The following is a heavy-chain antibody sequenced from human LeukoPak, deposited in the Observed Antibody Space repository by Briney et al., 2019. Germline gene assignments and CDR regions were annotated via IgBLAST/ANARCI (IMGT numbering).Heavy chain of an antibody. D-gene: IGHD2-21*02. CDR2: ISGHGESS. V-gene: IGHV3-23*01. CDR3: ARPNRTYCGADCFFDF. J-gene: IGHJ4*02. CDR1: GFSLSDYA. Sequence: GGSLSLSCAASGFSLSDYAVSWVHQAPRKGLEWVSAISGHGESSSYAESVKGRFTISRDNSKNTLFLQMNTLTTEDTAVYYCARPNRTYCGADCFFDFWGLGALVTVSS.